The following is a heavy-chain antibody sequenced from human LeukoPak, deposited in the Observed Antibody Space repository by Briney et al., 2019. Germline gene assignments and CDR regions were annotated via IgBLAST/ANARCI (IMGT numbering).Heavy chain of an antibody. CDR3: AREGPRGNSQFDY. V-gene: IGHV3-33*01. CDR1: GFTFSSYG. J-gene: IGHJ4*02. D-gene: IGHD4-23*01. CDR2: IWYDGSNK. Sequence: GGSLRLSCAASGFTFSSYGMHWVRQAPGKGLEWVALIWYDGSNKYYADSVRGRFTISRDNSKNTLYLQMNSLRAEDTAIYYCAREGPRGNSQFDYWGQGTLVTVSS.